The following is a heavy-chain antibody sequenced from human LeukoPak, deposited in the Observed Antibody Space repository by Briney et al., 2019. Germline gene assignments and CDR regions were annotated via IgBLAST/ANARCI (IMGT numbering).Heavy chain of an antibody. Sequence: SETLSLTCTVSGGSISSYYWSWIRQPAGKGLEWIGRIYTSGTANYNPSLKSRVTISVDTSKNQFSLKLSSVTAADTAVYYCARDVQVVVITTTYYYYYYMDVWGKGTTVTISS. V-gene: IGHV4-4*07. CDR3: ARDVQVVVITTTYYYYYYMDV. CDR1: GGSISSYY. J-gene: IGHJ6*03. D-gene: IGHD3-22*01. CDR2: IYTSGTA.